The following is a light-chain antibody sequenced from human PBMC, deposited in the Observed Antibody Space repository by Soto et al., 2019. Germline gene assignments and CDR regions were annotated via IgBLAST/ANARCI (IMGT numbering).Light chain of an antibody. J-gene: IGKJ3*01. CDR1: QSISSW. CDR3: QQRSNWLFT. V-gene: IGKV1-5*01. CDR2: DAS. Sequence: GDRVTITCRASQSISSWLAWYQQKPGKAPKLLIYDASSLESGVPARFSGSGSGTDFTLTISSLEPEDFAVYYCQQRSNWLFTFGPGTKVDIK.